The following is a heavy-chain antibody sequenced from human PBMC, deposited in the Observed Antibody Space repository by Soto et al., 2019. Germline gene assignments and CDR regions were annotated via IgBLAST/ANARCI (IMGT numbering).Heavy chain of an antibody. CDR2: IYYSGST. D-gene: IGHD1-7*01. Sequence: SETLSLTCTVSGGSISSGGYYWSWIRQHPGKGLEWIGYIYYSGSTYYKPSLKSRVTISVDTSKNQFSLKLSSVTAADTAVYYCATGSIGTRGFDPWGQGTLVTVS. J-gene: IGHJ5*02. V-gene: IGHV4-31*03. CDR3: ATGSIGTRGFDP. CDR1: GGSISSGGYY.